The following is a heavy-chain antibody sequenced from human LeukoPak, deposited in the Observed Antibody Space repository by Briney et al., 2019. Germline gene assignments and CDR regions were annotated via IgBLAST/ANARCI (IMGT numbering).Heavy chain of an antibody. J-gene: IGHJ6*03. Sequence: PGGSLRLSCAASGFTFSSYAMHWVRQAPGKGLEWVAVISYDGSNKYYADSVKGRFTISRDNSKNTLYLQMNSLRAEDTAVCYCARTRPDRDYYYYMDVWGKGTTVTVSS. V-gene: IGHV3-30*01. CDR1: GFTFSSYA. D-gene: IGHD1-14*01. CDR3: ARTRPDRDYYYYMDV. CDR2: ISYDGSNK.